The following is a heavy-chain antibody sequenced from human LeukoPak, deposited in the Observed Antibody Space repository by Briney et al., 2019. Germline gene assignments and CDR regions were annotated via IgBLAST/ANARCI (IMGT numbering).Heavy chain of an antibody. J-gene: IGHJ6*03. Sequence: SETLSLTCTVSGGSISSSSYYWGWIRQPPGKGLEWIGSIYYSGSTYYNPSLKSRVTISVDTSKNQFSLKLSSVTAADTAVYYCARRDCSGGGCYSSSYYYYYYYMDVWGKGTTVTVSS. D-gene: IGHD2-15*01. V-gene: IGHV4-39*07. CDR2: IYYSGST. CDR1: GGSISSSSYY. CDR3: ARRDCSGGGCYSSSYYYYYYYMDV.